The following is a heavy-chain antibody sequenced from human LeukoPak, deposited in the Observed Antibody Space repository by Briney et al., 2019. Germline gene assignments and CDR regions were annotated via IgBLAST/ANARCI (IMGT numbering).Heavy chain of an antibody. V-gene: IGHV4-59*01. CDR3: ARTLEGLWIVDY. Sequence: SETLSLTCTVPGGSISRYYWSWIRQPPGKGLEWIGYIYYSGSTNYNPSLKSRVTTSVDTSKNQFSLKLRYVTAADTAVYYCARTLEGLWIVDYWGQGTLVTVSS. CDR1: GGSISRYY. CDR2: IYYSGST. J-gene: IGHJ4*02. D-gene: IGHD3-10*01.